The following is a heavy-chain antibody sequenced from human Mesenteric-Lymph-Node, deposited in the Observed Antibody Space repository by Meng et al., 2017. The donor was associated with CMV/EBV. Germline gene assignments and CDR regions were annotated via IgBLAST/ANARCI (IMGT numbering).Heavy chain of an antibody. CDR1: GYSFTSYW. D-gene: IGHD2-2*02. CDR3: ARQDIVVVPAAIPVGFDP. J-gene: IGHJ5*02. Sequence: SCKGSGYSFTSYWIGWVRQMPGKGLEWMGIIYPGDSDTRYSPSFQGQVTISADKSISPAYLQWSSLKASDTAMYYCARQDIVVVPAAIPVGFDPWGQGTLVTVSS. CDR2: IYPGDSDT. V-gene: IGHV5-51*01.